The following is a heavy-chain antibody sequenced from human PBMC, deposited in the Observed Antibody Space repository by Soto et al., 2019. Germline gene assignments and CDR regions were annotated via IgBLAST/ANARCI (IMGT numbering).Heavy chain of an antibody. CDR1: GGSVSSGSYY. CDR2: IYYGGST. CDR3: ASKIAAAGYYYYYYGMDV. V-gene: IGHV4-61*01. D-gene: IGHD6-13*01. J-gene: IGHJ6*02. Sequence: SETLSLTCTVSGGSVSSGSYYWSWIRQPPGKGLEWIGYIYYGGSTNYNPSLKSRVTISVDTSKNQFSLKLSSVTAADTAVYYCASKIAAAGYYYYYYGMDVWGQGTTVTVSS.